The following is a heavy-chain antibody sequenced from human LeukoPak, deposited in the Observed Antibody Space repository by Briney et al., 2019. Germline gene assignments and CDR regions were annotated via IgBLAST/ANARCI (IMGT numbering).Heavy chain of an antibody. Sequence: GGSLRLSCAASGFTISSYGMHWVRQAPGKGLEWVAVIWYDGSNKYYADSVKGRFTISRDNSKNTLYLQMNSLRAEDTAVYYCAKEGVTYYYDSSGYYFLDYWGQGTLVTVSS. D-gene: IGHD3-22*01. V-gene: IGHV3-33*06. J-gene: IGHJ4*02. CDR1: GFTISSYG. CDR3: AKEGVTYYYDSSGYYFLDY. CDR2: IWYDGSNK.